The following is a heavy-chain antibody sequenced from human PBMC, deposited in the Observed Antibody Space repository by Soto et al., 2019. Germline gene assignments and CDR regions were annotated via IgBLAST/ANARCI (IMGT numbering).Heavy chain of an antibody. CDR2: INAGNGNT. D-gene: IGHD1-1*01. CDR3: VGPWNKQ. J-gene: IGHJ4*02. Sequence: ASVKVSCKASGYSFTSYAIHWMRQAPGQRLEWMGWINAGNGNTKVPQKFQGRVTMTRDTSISTAYMELSSLRSEDTAVYYCVGPWNKQWGQGTLVTVSS. V-gene: IGHV1-3*01. CDR1: GYSFTSYA.